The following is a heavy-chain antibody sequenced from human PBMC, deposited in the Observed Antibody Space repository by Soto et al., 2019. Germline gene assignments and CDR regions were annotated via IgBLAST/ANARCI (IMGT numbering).Heavy chain of an antibody. CDR3: ARLRIATNNYKWFDP. V-gene: IGHV4-31*03. Sequence: SETLSLTCSVSGAALNSGNYYWSWIRPVPGKGLEWIGHIYVTGAVDYNPSLRDRITISQDTSERQFSLNLRLVTAADTAVYYCARLRIATNNYKWFDPWGQGTLVTVS. J-gene: IGHJ5*02. CDR1: GAALNSGNYY. D-gene: IGHD2-21*01. CDR2: IYVTGAV.